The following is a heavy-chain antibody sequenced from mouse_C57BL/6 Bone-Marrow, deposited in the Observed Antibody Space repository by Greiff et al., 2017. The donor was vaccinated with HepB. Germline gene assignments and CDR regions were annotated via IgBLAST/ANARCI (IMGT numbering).Heavy chain of an antibody. CDR2: IYPRSGNT. CDR3: AREPLRQAMDY. J-gene: IGHJ4*01. CDR1: GYTFTSYG. V-gene: IGHV1-81*01. D-gene: IGHD2-4*01. Sequence: VKLQQSGAELARPGASVKLSCKASGYTFTSYGISWVKQRTGQGLEWIGEIYPRSGNTYYNEKFKGKATLTADKSSSTAYMELRSLTSEDSEVYFCAREPLRQAMDYWGQGTSVTVSS.